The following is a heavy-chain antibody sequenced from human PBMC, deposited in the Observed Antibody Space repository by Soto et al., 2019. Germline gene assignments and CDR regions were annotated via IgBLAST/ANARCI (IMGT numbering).Heavy chain of an antibody. D-gene: IGHD2-2*01. Sequence: ASVKVSCKASGYTFTSYGISWVRQAPGQGLEWMGWISAYNGNTNYAQKLQGRVTMTTDTSTSTAYMELRSLRSDDTAVYYCARVGCSSTSCYVLDYWGQGTLVTVSS. CDR2: ISAYNGNT. CDR1: GYTFTSYG. CDR3: ARVGCSSTSCYVLDY. J-gene: IGHJ4*02. V-gene: IGHV1-18*01.